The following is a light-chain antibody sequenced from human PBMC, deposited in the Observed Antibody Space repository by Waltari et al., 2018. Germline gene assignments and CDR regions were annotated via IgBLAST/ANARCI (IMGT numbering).Light chain of an antibody. V-gene: IGKV3-15*01. Sequence: EIVMTQSPATLSVSPGERAALSCRASQSISSHLARYQHKPGQAPRLHIYGASTRATSIPARFSCDGSGTEFTLTISSLQSADFAVYYCQHYNNCPRTFGQGTKVEVK. CDR1: QSISSH. J-gene: IGKJ1*01. CDR2: GAS. CDR3: QHYNNCPRT.